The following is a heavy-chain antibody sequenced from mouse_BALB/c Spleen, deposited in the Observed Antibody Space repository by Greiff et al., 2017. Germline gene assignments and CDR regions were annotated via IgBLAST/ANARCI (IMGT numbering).Heavy chain of an antibody. CDR1: GYTFTDYW. J-gene: IGHJ4*01. D-gene: IGHD2-4*01. Sequence: QVQLQQPGAELVMPGASVKMSCKASGYTFTDYWMHWVKQRPGQGLEWIGAIDTSDSYTSYNQKFKGKATLTVDESSSTAYMQLSSLTSEDSAVYYCARRGMITSLMDYWGQGTSVTVSS. CDR3: ARRGMITSLMDY. V-gene: IGHV1-69*01. CDR2: IDTSDSYT.